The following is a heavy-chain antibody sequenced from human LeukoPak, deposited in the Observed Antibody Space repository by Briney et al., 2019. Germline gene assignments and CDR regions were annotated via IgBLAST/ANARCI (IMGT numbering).Heavy chain of an antibody. V-gene: IGHV4-34*01. D-gene: IGHD5-12*01. J-gene: IGHJ4*02. CDR1: GGSFSGYY. CDR2: INHSGST. CDR3: ARGSRDIVATIIDY. Sequence: SETLSLTCAVYGGSFSGYYWSWIRQPPGKGLEWIGEINHSGSTNYNPSLKSRVTISVDTSKNQFSLKLSSVTAADTAVYYCARGSRDIVATIIDYWGQGTLVTVSS.